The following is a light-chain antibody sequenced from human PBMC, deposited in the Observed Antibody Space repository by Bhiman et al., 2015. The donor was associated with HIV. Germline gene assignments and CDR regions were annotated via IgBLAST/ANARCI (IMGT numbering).Light chain of an antibody. J-gene: IGLJ3*02. V-gene: IGLV1-40*01. CDR2: DNT. CDR1: SSNIGTDSG. Sequence: QSVLTQPPSVSGAPGQRVTISCTGSSSNIGTDSGVHWYQQIPGEAPKLIIYDNTQRPSGVPDRFSASKSGTSASLAITGLQAEDEADYYCQSYDSSLSGSKVFGGGTKLTVL. CDR3: QSYDSSLSGSKV.